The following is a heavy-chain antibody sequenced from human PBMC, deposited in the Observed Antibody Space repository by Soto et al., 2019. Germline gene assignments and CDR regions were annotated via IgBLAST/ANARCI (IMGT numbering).Heavy chain of an antibody. J-gene: IGHJ4*02. V-gene: IGHV4-30-4*02. CDR2: IHNSVST. Sequence: SDTLSVTSTFSGGSRSSGYYYWRWISTPPGKGLEWIAYIHNSVSTHYNPSLKSRVTISVDTSKNQFSLKLSSVTAADTAVYYCARSRYSGSYFFDYWVQGILVTVS. CDR3: ARSRYSGSYFFDY. CDR1: GGSRSSGYYY. D-gene: IGHD1-26*01.